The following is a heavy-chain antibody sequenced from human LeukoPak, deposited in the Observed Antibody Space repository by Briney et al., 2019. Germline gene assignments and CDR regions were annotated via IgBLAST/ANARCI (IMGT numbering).Heavy chain of an antibody. J-gene: IGHJ4*02. CDR2: IYTSGST. Sequence: PSETLSLTFTVSGDSISNYYWSWIRQPAGKGLEWIGRIYTSGSTDYNPSLKSRVTMSVDTSKNQFSLSLSSVTAADTAVYYCARGPPPDFDFWGQGTLVTVSS. V-gene: IGHV4-4*07. CDR3: ARGPPPDFDF. CDR1: GDSISNYY.